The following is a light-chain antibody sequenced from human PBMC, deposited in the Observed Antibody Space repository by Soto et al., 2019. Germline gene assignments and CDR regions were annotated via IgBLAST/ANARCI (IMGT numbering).Light chain of an antibody. V-gene: IGLV2-23*01. CDR3: CSYTVSGTYV. J-gene: IGLJ1*01. CDR2: EGS. CDR1: SSDVGTYNL. Sequence: QSVLTQPASVSGSPGQSITISCTGTSSDVGTYNLVSWYQQHPGKAPKLMIYEGSKRPSGVSYRFSGSKSGNTASLTISGLQAEDEADYYCCSYTVSGTYVFGTGTKVTVL.